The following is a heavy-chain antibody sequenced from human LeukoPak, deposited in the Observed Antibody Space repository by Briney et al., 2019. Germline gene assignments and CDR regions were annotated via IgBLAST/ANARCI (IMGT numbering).Heavy chain of an antibody. CDR1: GFTFGRYA. CDR2: ISGSGGST. D-gene: IGHD2-2*01. J-gene: IGHJ5*02. CDR3: AKDAIVVIPAAPRWFDP. Sequence: GGSLRLSCVASGFTFGRYAMSWVRQAPGKGLQWVSSISGSGGSTYYADSVKGRFTISRDNSKNTLYLQMNSLRAEDTAVYHCAKDAIVVIPAAPRWFDPWGQGTLVTVSS. V-gene: IGHV3-23*01.